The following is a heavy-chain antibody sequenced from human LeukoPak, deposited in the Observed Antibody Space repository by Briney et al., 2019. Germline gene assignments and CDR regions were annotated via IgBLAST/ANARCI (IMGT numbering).Heavy chain of an antibody. CDR3: AREFLSTVAGTEP. CDR2: INPSGGST. D-gene: IGHD6-19*01. Sequence: GASVKVSCKASGYTFTTYYVHWVRQAPGQGLEWMGIINPSGGSTTYAQKFRGRLTMTRDMSTSTVYMELSSLRSDDTAVYYCAREFLSTVAGTEPWGQGTLVTVSS. V-gene: IGHV1-46*01. J-gene: IGHJ4*02. CDR1: GYTFTTYY.